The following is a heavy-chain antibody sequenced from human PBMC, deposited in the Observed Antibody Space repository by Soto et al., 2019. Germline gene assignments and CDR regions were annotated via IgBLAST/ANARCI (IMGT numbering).Heavy chain of an antibody. Sequence: GGSLRLSCAASGFTFSSYGMHWVRQAPGKGLEWVAVISYDGSNKYYADSVKGRFTISRDNSKNTLYLQMNSLRAEDTAVYYCARSSWTYYYYGMDVWGQGTTVTVS. CDR1: GFTFSSYG. D-gene: IGHD6-13*01. J-gene: IGHJ6*02. CDR3: ARSSWTYYYYGMDV. CDR2: ISYDGSNK. V-gene: IGHV3-30*03.